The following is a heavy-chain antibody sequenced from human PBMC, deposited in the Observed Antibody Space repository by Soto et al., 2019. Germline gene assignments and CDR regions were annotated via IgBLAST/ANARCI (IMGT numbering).Heavy chain of an antibody. Sequence: ASVKVSCKASGYTFTSYAMHWVRQAPGQRLEWMGWINAGNGNTKYSQKFQGRVTITRDTSASTAYMELSSLRSEDTAVYYCARDWPHYYDSSGYHGLDYWGQGTLVTVSS. J-gene: IGHJ4*02. V-gene: IGHV1-3*01. D-gene: IGHD3-22*01. CDR3: ARDWPHYYDSSGYHGLDY. CDR2: INAGNGNT. CDR1: GYTFTSYA.